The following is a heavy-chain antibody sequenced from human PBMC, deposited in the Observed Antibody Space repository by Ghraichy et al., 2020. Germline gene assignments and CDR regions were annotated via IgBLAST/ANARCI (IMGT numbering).Heavy chain of an antibody. CDR1: GGSISSSSYY. Sequence: SETLSLTCTVSGGSISSSSYYWGWIRQSPGKGLEWIGSIYYSGSTYYNPSLKSRVTISVDTSKNQFSLKLSSVTAADTAVYYCATRTVAAAGLLDFDYWGQGTLVTVSS. CDR2: IYYSGST. D-gene: IGHD6-13*01. J-gene: IGHJ4*02. CDR3: ATRTVAAAGLLDFDY. V-gene: IGHV4-39*01.